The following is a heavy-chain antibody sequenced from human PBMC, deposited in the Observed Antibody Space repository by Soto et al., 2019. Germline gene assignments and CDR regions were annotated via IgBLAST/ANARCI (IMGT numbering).Heavy chain of an antibody. J-gene: IGHJ4*02. CDR1: GFTFSDSH. CDR2: ISSSDSII. CDR3: ARDLGYYDSSGYFDY. V-gene: IGHV3-11*01. D-gene: IGHD3-22*01. Sequence: GGSLRLSCAASGFTFSDSHMSWIRQAPGKGLEWVSYISSSDSIIYYSDSVKGRFIISRDNAKNSLYLQMNSLRAEDTAVYYCARDLGYYDSSGYFDYWGQGTLVTVSS.